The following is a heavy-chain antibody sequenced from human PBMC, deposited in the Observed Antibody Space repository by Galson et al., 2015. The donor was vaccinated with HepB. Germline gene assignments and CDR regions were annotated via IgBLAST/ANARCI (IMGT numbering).Heavy chain of an antibody. V-gene: IGHV1-3*01. CDR1: GYSFTSHS. D-gene: IGHD3-22*01. CDR3: ARSDTYYYEGNAPIGAFDV. Sequence: SVKVSCKASGYSFTSHSMHWVRQAPGQRPEWMGWVNGGNGNTRYSQKFQDRVSITRDTSTSTAYMEMRSLRSEDTAVYYCARSDTYYYEGNAPIGAFDVWWQGTMVAVSS. J-gene: IGHJ3*01. CDR2: VNGGNGNT.